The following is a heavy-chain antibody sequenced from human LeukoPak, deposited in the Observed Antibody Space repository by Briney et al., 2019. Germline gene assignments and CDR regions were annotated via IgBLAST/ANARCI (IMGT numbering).Heavy chain of an antibody. CDR1: GFTFSSYY. D-gene: IGHD3-3*01. J-gene: IGHJ6*03. Sequence: GGSLRLSCAASGFTFSSYYMSWVRQAPGKGLEWVANIKQDGSGKYYVDSVKGRFTISRDNAKNTLYLQMNSLRAEDTAVYYCVRDYDRYYMDVWGKGTTVTVSS. V-gene: IGHV3-7*01. CDR2: IKQDGSGK. CDR3: VRDYDRYYMDV.